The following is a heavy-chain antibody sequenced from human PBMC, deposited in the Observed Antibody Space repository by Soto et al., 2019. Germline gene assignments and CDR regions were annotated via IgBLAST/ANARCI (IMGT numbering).Heavy chain of an antibody. J-gene: IGHJ6*02. D-gene: IGHD6-13*01. CDR1: GFTFDDYT. V-gene: IGHV3-43*01. Sequence: PGGSLRLSCAASGFTFDDYTTHWVRQAPGKGLEWVSLISWDGGSTYYADSVKGRFTISRDNSKNSLFLQMNSLRIEDTALYYCAKDTHPFTPIAAERGLGMDVWGQGTTVTVSS. CDR3: AKDTHPFTPIAAERGLGMDV. CDR2: ISWDGGST.